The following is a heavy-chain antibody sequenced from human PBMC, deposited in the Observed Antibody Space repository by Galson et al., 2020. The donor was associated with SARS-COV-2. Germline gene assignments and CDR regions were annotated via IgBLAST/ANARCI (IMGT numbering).Heavy chain of an antibody. CDR2: IGPEAGKR. CDR3: AAALGYCAVGICFSVPFDF. J-gene: IGHJ4*02. Sequence: APVKVSCKVSGSTLTGLSMHWARQAPGTGPEWLGGIGPEAGKRIYAPKSRGRVNMTEDTSTDPAYMEFISLRSEDTAVYYCAAALGYCAVGICFSVPFDFWGQGTLVTVSS. CDR1: GSTLTGLS. V-gene: IGHV1-24*01. D-gene: IGHD2-8*02.